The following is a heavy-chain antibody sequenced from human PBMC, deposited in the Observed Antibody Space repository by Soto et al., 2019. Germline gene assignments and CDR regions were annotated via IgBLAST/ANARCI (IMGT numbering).Heavy chain of an antibody. CDR3: ARGQSKIDP. V-gene: IGHV3-21*01. CDR1: GLTFVAYT. J-gene: IGHJ5*02. Sequence: GGSLRLSCAAAGLTFVAYTMSWVRQAPGKGLEWVSSISSSSNYIYYADSVKGRFTISRDNAKNSLILQMNSLRAEDTAVYYCARGQSKIDPWGQGTLVTVSS. CDR2: ISSSSNYI.